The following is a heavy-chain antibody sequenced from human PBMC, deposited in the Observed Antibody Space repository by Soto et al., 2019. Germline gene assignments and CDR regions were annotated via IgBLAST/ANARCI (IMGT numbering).Heavy chain of an antibody. Sequence: GGSLRLSCAASGFTFSIYGMHWVRQAPGKGLEWVAVISYDGSNKYYADSVKGRFTISRDNSKNTLYLQMNSLRAEDTAVYYCAKNIRAVAINWFDPWGQGTLVTVSS. CDR1: GFTFSIYG. CDR2: ISYDGSNK. J-gene: IGHJ5*02. D-gene: IGHD6-19*01. CDR3: AKNIRAVAINWFDP. V-gene: IGHV3-30*18.